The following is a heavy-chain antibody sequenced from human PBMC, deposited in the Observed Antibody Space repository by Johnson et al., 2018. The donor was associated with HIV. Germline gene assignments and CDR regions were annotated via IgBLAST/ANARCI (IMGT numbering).Heavy chain of an antibody. CDR2: LKSNTDGGTT. V-gene: IGHV3-15*01. J-gene: IGHJ3*02. D-gene: IGHD3/OR15-3a*01. CDR3: TTAELGWTGLGAFDI. CDR1: GFTFSNAW. Sequence: VQLVESGGGVVQPGRSLRLSCAASGFTFSNAWMSWVRQAPGKGLEWVGRLKSNTDGGTTDYAAPVKGRFTISRDDSNNTLYLQMNSLTTEDTAVYYCTTAELGWTGLGAFDIWGQGTMVTVSS.